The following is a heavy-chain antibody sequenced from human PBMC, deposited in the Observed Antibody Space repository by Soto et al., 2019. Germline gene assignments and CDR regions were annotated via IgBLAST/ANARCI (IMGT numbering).Heavy chain of an antibody. Sequence: QVQLVQSGAEVKKPGSSVKVSCKASGGSFGNSAINWARQTPGQGLEWLGGFIPVYRTLSYAQKFQGRVTITADELTATAYTTLSSLVSDDPAVYYCATGVIWIGYFTVDSWGQGTRVTVSS. CDR3: ATGVIWIGYFTVDS. D-gene: IGHD3-3*01. CDR1: GGSFGNSA. CDR2: FIPVYRTL. V-gene: IGHV1-69*01. J-gene: IGHJ4*02.